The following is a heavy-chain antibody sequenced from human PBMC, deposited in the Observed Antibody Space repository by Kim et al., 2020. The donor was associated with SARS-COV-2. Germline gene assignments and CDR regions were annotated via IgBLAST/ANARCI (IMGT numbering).Heavy chain of an antibody. Sequence: GGSLRLSCAASGFTFSSYGMHWVRQAPGKGLEWVAVISYDGSNKYYADSVKGRFTISRDNSKNTLYLQMNSLRAEDTAVYYCAKLSYYYDSSGYWVYWG. CDR2: ISYDGSNK. D-gene: IGHD3-22*01. V-gene: IGHV3-30*18. J-gene: IGHJ4*01. CDR3: AKLSYYYDSSGYWVY. CDR1: GFTFSSYG.